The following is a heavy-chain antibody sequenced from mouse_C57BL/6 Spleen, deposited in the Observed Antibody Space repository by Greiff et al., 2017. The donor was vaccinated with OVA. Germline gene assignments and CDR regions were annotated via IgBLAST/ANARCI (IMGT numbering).Heavy chain of an antibody. V-gene: IGHV1-61*01. CDR1: GYTFTSYW. D-gene: IGHD1-1*01. CDR3: ARGHYGSSNWYFDV. CDR2: IYPSDSET. J-gene: IGHJ1*03. Sequence: QVQLQQPGAELVRPGSSVKLSCKASGYTFTSYWMDWVKQRPGQGLEWIGNIYPSDSETHYNQKFKDKATLTVDKSSSTAYMQLSSLTSEDSAVYYCARGHYGSSNWYFDVWGTGTTVTVSS.